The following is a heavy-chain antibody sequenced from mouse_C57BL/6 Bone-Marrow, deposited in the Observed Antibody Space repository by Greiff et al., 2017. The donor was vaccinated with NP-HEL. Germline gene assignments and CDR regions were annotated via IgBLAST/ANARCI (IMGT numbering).Heavy chain of an antibody. CDR3: ARDYYGSSSAY. CDR1: GFTFSSYA. Sequence: EVKLVESGGGLVKPGGSLKLSCAASGFTFSSYAMSWVRQTPEKRLEWVATISDGGSYTYSPDNVKGRFTISRDNAKNNLYLQMSHLKSEDTAMYYCARDYYGSSSAYWGQGTTLTVSS. J-gene: IGHJ2*01. CDR2: ISDGGSYT. V-gene: IGHV5-4*03. D-gene: IGHD1-1*01.